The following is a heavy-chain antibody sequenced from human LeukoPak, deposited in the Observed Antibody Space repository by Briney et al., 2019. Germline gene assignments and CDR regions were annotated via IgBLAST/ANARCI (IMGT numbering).Heavy chain of an antibody. J-gene: IGHJ4*02. CDR1: GLTFSSYG. D-gene: IGHD1-26*01. V-gene: IGHV3-30*02. CDR2: IRYDGSNK. Sequence: PGGSLRLSCAASGLTFSSYGMHWVRQAPGKGLEWVAFIRYDGSNKYYADSVKGRFTISRDNSKNTLYLQMNSLRAEDTAVYYCASLIVGATTVFDYWGQGTLVTVSS. CDR3: ASLIVGATTVFDY.